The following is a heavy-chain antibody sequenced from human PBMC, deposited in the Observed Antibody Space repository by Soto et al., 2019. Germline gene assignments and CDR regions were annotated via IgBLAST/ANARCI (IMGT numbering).Heavy chain of an antibody. V-gene: IGHV3-48*02. Sequence: PGGSLRLSGAASGLTVSSYWMSWARQAPGKGLEWVAYISQSGSTKYYADSVKGRFTISRDNAKNSLYLHMNSLRDEDTAVYYCAKCIAGTKKCYCYAMDVWGQGTTVTVSS. D-gene: IGHD1-7*01. CDR3: AKCIAGTKKCYCYAMDV. CDR1: GLTVSSYW. CDR2: ISQSGSTK. J-gene: IGHJ6*02.